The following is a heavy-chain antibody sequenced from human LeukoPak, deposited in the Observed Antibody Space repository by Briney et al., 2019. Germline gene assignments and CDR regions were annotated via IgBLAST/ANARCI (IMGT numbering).Heavy chain of an antibody. V-gene: IGHV3-72*01. J-gene: IGHJ4*02. CDR3: ATGVATNVY. D-gene: IGHD5-12*01. CDR2: IRNKANSYTT. Sequence: GGSLRLSCEASGFTFSDHYMDWVRQAPGKGLEWAGRIRNKANSYTTEYAASVKGRFTISRDDSKNSLYLQMNSLETEDTAVYYCATGVATNVYWGQGTLVTVSS. CDR1: GFTFSDHY.